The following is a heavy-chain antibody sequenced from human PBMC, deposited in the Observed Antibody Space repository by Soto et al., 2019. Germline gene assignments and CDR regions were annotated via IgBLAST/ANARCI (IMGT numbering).Heavy chain of an antibody. Sequence: SETLSLTCTVSGGSIRSGDNYWSWIRQTPGKGLEWIGYIYYRGSTYYNQSLKSRVNISVDTSMNQFSLTLTSVTAVDTSVYYCARDPARGGGSYLGYFDYWGQGTPVTVSS. V-gene: IGHV4-30-4*01. D-gene: IGHD1-26*01. CDR2: IYYRGST. J-gene: IGHJ4*02. CDR3: ARDPARGGGSYLGYFDY. CDR1: GGSIRSGDNY.